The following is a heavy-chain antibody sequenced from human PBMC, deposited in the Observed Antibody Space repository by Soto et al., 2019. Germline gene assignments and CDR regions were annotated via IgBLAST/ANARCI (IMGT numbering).Heavy chain of an antibody. Sequence: PSETLSLTCAVSGHSISSGFYYWGWVRQPPGRGLEWIGSIYHTESTYYNPSLKSRVTMSVDTSKNQLSLKLSSMTAAGTAVYFCARYGYSYSARLFDYWGQGTRVTVSS. V-gene: IGHV4-38-2*01. D-gene: IGHD5-18*01. J-gene: IGHJ4*02. CDR3: ARYGYSYSARLFDY. CDR2: IYHTEST. CDR1: GHSISSGFYY.